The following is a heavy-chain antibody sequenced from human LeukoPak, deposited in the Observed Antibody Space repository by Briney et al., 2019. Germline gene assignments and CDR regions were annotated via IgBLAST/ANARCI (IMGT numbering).Heavy chain of an antibody. CDR1: GFTFSSYS. J-gene: IGHJ4*02. Sequence: GGSLRLSCAASGFTFSSYSMNWVRQAPGKGLEWVSSISSSSSYIYHADSVKGRFTISRDNAKNSLYLQMNSLRAEDTAVYYCASLFSEFDYWGQGTLVTVSS. CDR3: ASLFSEFDY. D-gene: IGHD6-19*01. V-gene: IGHV3-21*01. CDR2: ISSSSSYI.